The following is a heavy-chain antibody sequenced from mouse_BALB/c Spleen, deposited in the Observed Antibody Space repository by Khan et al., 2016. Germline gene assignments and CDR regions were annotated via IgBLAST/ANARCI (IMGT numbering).Heavy chain of an antibody. CDR1: GYTFTDYS. CDR2: INTETGEP. V-gene: IGHV9-2-1*01. D-gene: IGHD1-1*01. Sequence: QIQLVQSGPELKKPGETVKLSCKASGYTFTDYSMHWVKQAPGKGLKWMGWINTETGEPTYADDFKGRFAFSLETSASTAYLQINNLKHEDTATYFCTRGNYYGSSAYWGQGTLVTVAA. CDR3: TRGNYYGSSAY. J-gene: IGHJ3*01.